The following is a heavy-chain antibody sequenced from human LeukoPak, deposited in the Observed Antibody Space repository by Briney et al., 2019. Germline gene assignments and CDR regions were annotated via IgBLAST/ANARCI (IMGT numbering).Heavy chain of an antibody. CDR2: IFYSGST. V-gene: IGHV4-59*08. CDR1: GGSISSDY. CDR3: ARHSVASPHYFDY. J-gene: IGHJ4*02. Sequence: PSETLSLTCTVSGGSISSDYWSWIRQPPGKDREWIAFIFYSGSTHYNPSLTSRVTISVDTSKNQFSLKLTSVTAADTAVYYCARHSVASPHYFDYWGQGALVTVSS. D-gene: IGHD5/OR15-5a*01.